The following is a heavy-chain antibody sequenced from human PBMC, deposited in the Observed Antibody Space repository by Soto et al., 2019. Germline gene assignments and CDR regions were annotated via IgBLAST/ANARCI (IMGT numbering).Heavy chain of an antibody. J-gene: IGHJ6*02. D-gene: IGHD3-3*01. CDR3: VKHDYHFWRGYTCTPGIDV. CDR1: GFDFSSYA. CDR2: IGGSGDNI. V-gene: IGHV3-23*01. Sequence: EVHVLESGGGLVQPGGSLRLSCSASGFDFSSYAMSWVRQAPVKGLEWVSGIGGSGDNIYYADSVKGRFTISRDNSKNTTYLQMNRVRGEDTAVYYCVKHDYHFWRGYTCTPGIDVGGQGTAVTVSS.